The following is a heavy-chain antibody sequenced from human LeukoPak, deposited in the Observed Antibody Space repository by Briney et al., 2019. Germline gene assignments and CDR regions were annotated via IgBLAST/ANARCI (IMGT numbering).Heavy chain of an antibody. Sequence: AVKVSFTGSGGTFIIYAISGGRQAPGQGREWMGGIIPIFGVANYAQKVQGRVTITADKSTSTAYMELSSLRSEDTAVYYCAAIVGATNAFDIWGQGTMVTVSS. J-gene: IGHJ3*02. CDR1: GGTFIIYA. D-gene: IGHD1-26*01. V-gene: IGHV1-69*10. CDR3: AAIVGATNAFDI. CDR2: IIPIFGVA.